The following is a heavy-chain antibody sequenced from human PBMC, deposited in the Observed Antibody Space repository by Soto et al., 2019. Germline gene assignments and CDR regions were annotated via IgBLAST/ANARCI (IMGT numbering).Heavy chain of an antibody. CDR2: TYDSGST. V-gene: IGHV4-30-4*01. Sequence: QVQLQESGPGLVKPSETLSLTCTVSGGSISGGGYYWSGIRQPRGKGLGWIGSTYDSGSTYYNPSLKSRISPSIYTSKTQFSLPLTSVTSADPAVYYCAIDIIPFTPYFYFDLSGRSTLVTVSS. CDR1: GGSISGGGYY. J-gene: IGHJ2*01. CDR3: AIDIIPFTPYFYFDL. D-gene: IGHD2-15*01.